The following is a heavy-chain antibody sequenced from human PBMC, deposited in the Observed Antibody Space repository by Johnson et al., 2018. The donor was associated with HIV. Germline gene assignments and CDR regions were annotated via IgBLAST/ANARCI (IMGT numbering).Heavy chain of an antibody. CDR1: GFTFSDYY. V-gene: IGHV3-11*04. Sequence: QVQLVESGGGLVKPGGSLRLSCAASGFTFSDYYMSWIRQAPRKGLEWVSYISSSGSTIYYADSVKGRFTISRDNAKNSLYLQIDSLSAEDTAVYYCARGWDSSSSAFDIWGQGTMVTVSS. CDR3: ARGWDSSSSAFDI. CDR2: ISSSGSTI. J-gene: IGHJ3*02. D-gene: IGHD6-6*01.